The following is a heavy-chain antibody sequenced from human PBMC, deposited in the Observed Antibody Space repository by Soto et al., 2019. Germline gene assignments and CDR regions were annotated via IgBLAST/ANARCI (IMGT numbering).Heavy chain of an antibody. CDR1: GGSIISYH. J-gene: IGHJ4*02. CDR2: MASTGND. CDR3: AREFGDNWNYEAY. D-gene: IGHD1-7*01. Sequence: QVQQQESGPGLLKPLETLSLTCSVSGGSIISYHWSWIRQPAGKGLEWIGRMASTGNDNYNPTLKSRVTVSLHPSKNQFCLRLNSVTAADSAVYYCAREFGDNWNYEAYWGQGTAVTVSS. V-gene: IGHV4-4*07.